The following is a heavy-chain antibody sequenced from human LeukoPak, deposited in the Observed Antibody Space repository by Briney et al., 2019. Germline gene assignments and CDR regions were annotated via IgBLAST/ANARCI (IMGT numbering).Heavy chain of an antibody. D-gene: IGHD6-19*01. CDR2: IYSGGST. CDR3: ARDHSSGSFQPFDY. V-gene: IGHV3-53*01. Sequence: PGGSLRLSCAASGFTVSSNYMSWVRQAPGKGLEWVSVIYSGGSTYYADSVKGRFTISRDNSKNTLYLQMNSLRAEDTAVYYCARDHSSGSFQPFDYWGQGTLVTVSS. CDR1: GFTVSSNY. J-gene: IGHJ4*02.